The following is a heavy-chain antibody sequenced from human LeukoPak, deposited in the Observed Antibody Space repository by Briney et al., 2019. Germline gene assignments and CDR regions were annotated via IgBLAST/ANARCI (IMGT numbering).Heavy chain of an antibody. Sequence: GGSLRLSCAAYAFTFSSYAMTWVRQAPGKGLEWVSEITGSGGSTYYADSVKGRFTISRDNSRNTLYLQMNSLRAEDTAVYYCARELFDFDYWGQGTLVTVSS. CDR3: ARELFDFDY. CDR1: AFTFSSYA. CDR2: ITGSGGST. V-gene: IGHV3-23*01. D-gene: IGHD3-10*01. J-gene: IGHJ4*02.